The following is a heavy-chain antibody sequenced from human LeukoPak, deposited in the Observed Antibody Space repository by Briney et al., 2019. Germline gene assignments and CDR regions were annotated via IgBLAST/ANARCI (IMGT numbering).Heavy chain of an antibody. D-gene: IGHD3-22*01. CDR2: IKQDGSEK. CDR3: ARGEYYYDGGY. V-gene: IGHV3-7*04. CDR1: GLTFRSFW. Sequence: GGSLRLSCAASGLTFRSFWMSWLRQAPGKGLEWVANIKQDGSEKYYVDSVKGRFTISRDNAKNSLYLQMNSLRVEDTAVYYCARGEYYYDGGYWGQGTLVTVSS. J-gene: IGHJ1*01.